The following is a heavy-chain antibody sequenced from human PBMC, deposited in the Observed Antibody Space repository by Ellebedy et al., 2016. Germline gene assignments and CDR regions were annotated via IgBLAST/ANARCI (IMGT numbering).Heavy chain of an antibody. D-gene: IGHD5-12*01. Sequence: GESLKISCAVSGFTFSTYAMSWVRQAPGKGLECVALIDHSGRSTYYTDSVKGRFTISRDNSQNTLYLQMNSLRAEDTAIYYCAKDSRYSYDYWGQGTLVTVSS. J-gene: IGHJ4*02. CDR1: GFTFSTYA. CDR3: AKDSRYSYDY. CDR2: IDHSGRST. V-gene: IGHV3-23*01.